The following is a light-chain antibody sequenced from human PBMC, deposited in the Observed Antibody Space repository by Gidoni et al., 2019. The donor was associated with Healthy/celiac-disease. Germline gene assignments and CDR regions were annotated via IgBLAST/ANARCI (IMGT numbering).Light chain of an antibody. CDR3: QQYNNWPPRYT. CDR1: QSVSSN. Sequence: ELVMTQSPATLSVPPGERATLSCRASQSVSSNLAWYQQKPGQAPRLLIYGASTRATGIPARFSGSGSGTEFTLTISSLQSEDFAVYYCQQYNNWPPRYTFGQGTKLEIK. CDR2: GAS. V-gene: IGKV3-15*01. J-gene: IGKJ2*01.